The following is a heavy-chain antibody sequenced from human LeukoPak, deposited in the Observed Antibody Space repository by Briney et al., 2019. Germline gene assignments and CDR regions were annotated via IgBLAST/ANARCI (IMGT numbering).Heavy chain of an antibody. CDR3: AKDPGRYGSGSYYLDY. CDR1: GFTFSSYG. D-gene: IGHD3-10*01. Sequence: GGSLRLSCAASGFTFSSYGMHWVRQAPGKGLEWVAFIRYDGSNKYHADSVKGRFTISRDNSKNTLYLQMNSLRAEDTAVYYCAKDPGRYGSGSYYLDYWGQGTLVTVSS. CDR2: IRYDGSNK. J-gene: IGHJ4*02. V-gene: IGHV3-30*02.